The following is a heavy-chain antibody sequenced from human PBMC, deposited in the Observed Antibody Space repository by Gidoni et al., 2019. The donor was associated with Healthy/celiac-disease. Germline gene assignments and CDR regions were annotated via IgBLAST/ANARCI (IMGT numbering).Heavy chain of an antibody. Sequence: QVQLQQWGAGLLKPSETLSLTCAVYGGSFSGYYWIWIRQPPGKGLEWIGEINHSGSTNYNPSLKSRVTISVDTSKNQFSLKLSSVTAADTAVYYCARRDYYDSSVNDYWGQGTLVTVSS. CDR2: INHSGST. J-gene: IGHJ4*02. V-gene: IGHV4-34*01. D-gene: IGHD3-22*01. CDR1: GGSFSGYY. CDR3: ARRDYYDSSVNDY.